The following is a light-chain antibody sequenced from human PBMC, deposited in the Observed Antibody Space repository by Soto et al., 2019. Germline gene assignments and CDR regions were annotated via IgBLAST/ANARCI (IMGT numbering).Light chain of an antibody. CDR3: QQYDTSRT. Sequence: IVLTQSPATLSLSPGERATLSCRASQSLSGNSLAWYQQTPGQAPRLIIYHTSSSTTGIPDRFSGSGSGTDFTLTISRLEPEDFAVYYCQQYDTSRTFGQGTKVEVK. CDR1: QSLSGNS. J-gene: IGKJ1*01. CDR2: HTS. V-gene: IGKV3-20*01.